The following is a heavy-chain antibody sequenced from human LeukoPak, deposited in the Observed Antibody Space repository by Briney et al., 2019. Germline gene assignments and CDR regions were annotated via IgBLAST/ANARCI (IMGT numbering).Heavy chain of an antibody. CDR2: INHSGST. CDR1: AGSFSGYY. J-gene: IGHJ4*02. D-gene: IGHD3-22*01. Sequence: SETLSLTCAVYAGSFSGYYWSWIRQPPGKGLEWIGEINHSGSTNYNPSLKSRVTISVDTSKNQFSLKLSSVTAADTAVYYCARGLGGVVITTPIFDYWGQGTLVTVSS. V-gene: IGHV4-34*01. CDR3: ARGLGGVVITTPIFDY.